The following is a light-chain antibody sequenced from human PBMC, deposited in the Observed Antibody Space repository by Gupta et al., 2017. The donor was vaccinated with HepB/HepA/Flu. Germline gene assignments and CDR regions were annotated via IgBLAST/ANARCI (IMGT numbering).Light chain of an antibody. CDR1: SSNIGRNT. V-gene: IGLV1-44*01. J-gene: IGLJ2*01. CDR3: AAWDDSLNGVV. CDR2: SNN. Sequence: QSVLTQPPSASGTPGQRVTISCSGSSSNIGRNTVNWYQQLPGTAPKLLIYSNNQRPPGVPDRLSGSKSGTSASLAISGLQSEDEADYYCAAWDDSLNGVVFGGGTKLTVL.